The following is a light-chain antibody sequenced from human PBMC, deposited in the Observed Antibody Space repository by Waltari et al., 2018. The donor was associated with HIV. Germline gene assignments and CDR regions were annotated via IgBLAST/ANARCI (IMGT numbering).Light chain of an antibody. V-gene: IGKV1-NL1*01. CDR3: QQYYSIPNT. CDR2: GTS. Sequence: DVHMTQSPSSLSASVGDRVTITCRASQPISNSLAWYQQKPGKAPKPLVYGTSRLESGVPSSFSGSGSGTDYTLTISSLQPEDFASYYCQQYYSIPNTFGQGTKLEIK. J-gene: IGKJ2*01. CDR1: QPISNS.